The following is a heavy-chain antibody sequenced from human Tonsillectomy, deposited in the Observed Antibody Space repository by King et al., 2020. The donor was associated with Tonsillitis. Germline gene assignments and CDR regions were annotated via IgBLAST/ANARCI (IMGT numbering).Heavy chain of an antibody. D-gene: IGHD6-19*01. V-gene: IGHV3-48*01. CDR1: GFTFSSYS. J-gene: IGHJ4*02. Sequence: VQLVESGGGLVQPGGSLRLSCAASGFTFSSYSMNWVRQAPGKGLEWVSYISSSGSTIYYADSVKGRFTISRDNAKNSLYLQMNSLRAEDTAVYYCARVAVAGTGDYWGQGTLVTVSS. CDR2: ISSSGSTI. CDR3: ARVAVAGTGDY.